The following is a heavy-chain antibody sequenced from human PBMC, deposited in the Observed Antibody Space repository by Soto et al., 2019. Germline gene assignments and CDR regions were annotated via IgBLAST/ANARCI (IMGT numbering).Heavy chain of an antibody. CDR2: IYYSGST. D-gene: IGHD7-27*01. Sequence: SETLSLTCTVSGGSISSYYWSWIRQPPGKGLEWIGYIYYSGSTNYNPSLKSRVTISVDTSKNQFSLKLSSVTAADTAVYYCARSKPLGPFDYWGQGTLVTVSS. CDR1: GGSISSYY. V-gene: IGHV4-59*01. J-gene: IGHJ4*02. CDR3: ARSKPLGPFDY.